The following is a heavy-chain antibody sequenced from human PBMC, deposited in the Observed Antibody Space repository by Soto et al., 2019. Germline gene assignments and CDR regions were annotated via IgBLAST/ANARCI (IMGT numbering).Heavy chain of an antibody. V-gene: IGHV4-34*01. J-gene: IGHJ6*02. CDR3: AIAGIEMVRAYYYYGTDV. Sequence: PGKGLEWIGEINHSGSTNYNPSLKSRVTISVDTSKNQFSLKLSSVTAADTAVYYCAIAGIEMVRAYYYYGTDVWRQGTTVIVFS. D-gene: IGHD3-10*01. CDR2: INHSGST.